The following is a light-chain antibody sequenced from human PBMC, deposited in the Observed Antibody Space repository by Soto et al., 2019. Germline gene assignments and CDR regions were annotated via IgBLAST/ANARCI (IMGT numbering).Light chain of an antibody. Sequence: DIVLTQSPDSLAVSLGERATINCKSSQSVLYSSNNKNYLVWYQHKPGQPPKLLIYWASTRESGVPDRFSGSGSGTDFTLTISSLQAEDVAVYYCQQHYSTPLTFGGGTKVEIK. J-gene: IGKJ4*01. CDR3: QQHYSTPLT. V-gene: IGKV4-1*01. CDR2: WAS. CDR1: QSVLYSSNNKNY.